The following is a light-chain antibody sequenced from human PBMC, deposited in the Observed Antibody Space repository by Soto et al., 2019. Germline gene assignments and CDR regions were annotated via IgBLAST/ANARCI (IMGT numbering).Light chain of an antibody. Sequence: ELVLTQSPATLSLSPGERATLSCRASQSVSSHLAWYQQKPGQAPRLLMYDTFNRATGIPARFNGSGSGTEFTLTISSLEPQDFAVYYCQQRSNWPPGYTFGQGTKLEIK. CDR1: QSVSSH. J-gene: IGKJ2*01. CDR3: QQRSNWPPGYT. CDR2: DTF. V-gene: IGKV3-11*01.